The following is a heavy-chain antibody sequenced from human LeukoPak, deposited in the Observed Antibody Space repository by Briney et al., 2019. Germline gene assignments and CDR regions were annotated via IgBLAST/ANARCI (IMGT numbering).Heavy chain of an antibody. J-gene: IGHJ6*02. CDR2: ITTDSSSK. D-gene: IGHD3-10*01. CDR3: TREAGDPSYGMDV. V-gene: IGHV3-48*03. Sequence: GGSLRLSCAASGFTFSSYEMNWVRQAPGKGLEWVSHITTDSSSKKYADSVKGRFTISRDNAKNSLYLQMNSLRAEDTAVYYCTREAGDPSYGMDVWGQGTSVTVSS. CDR1: GFTFSSYE.